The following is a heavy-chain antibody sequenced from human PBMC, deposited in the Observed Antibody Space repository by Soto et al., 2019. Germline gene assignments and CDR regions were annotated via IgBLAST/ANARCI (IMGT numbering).Heavy chain of an antibody. CDR2: IYYSGST. Sequence: QVQLQESGPGLVKPSQTLSLTCTVSGGSISSGGYYWSWIRQHPGKGLEWIGYIYYSGSTYYNPSLKSRVTISVDTSKNQFSLKLSSVTAADTAVYYCARDLVLVPPAGRYYYGMDVWGQGTTVTVSS. V-gene: IGHV4-31*03. CDR3: ARDLVLVPPAGRYYYGMDV. CDR1: GGSISSGGYY. D-gene: IGHD3-10*01. J-gene: IGHJ6*02.